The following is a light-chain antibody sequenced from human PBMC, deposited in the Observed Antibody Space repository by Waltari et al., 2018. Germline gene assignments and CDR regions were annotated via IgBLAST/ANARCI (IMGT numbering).Light chain of an antibody. Sequence: EIVLTQSPGTLSLSPGERATLSCRASQSLSSSHLAWYQQKPGQAPRLLIYGASSRATGIPDRFSGSGSGTDFTLTISRLEPGDFAVYYCQQYGTSPTFGQGTKVEIK. CDR3: QQYGTSPT. CDR1: QSLSSSH. J-gene: IGKJ1*01. CDR2: GAS. V-gene: IGKV3-20*01.